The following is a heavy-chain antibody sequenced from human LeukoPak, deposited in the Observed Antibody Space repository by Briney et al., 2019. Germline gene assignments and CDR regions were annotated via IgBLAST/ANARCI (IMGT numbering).Heavy chain of an antibody. CDR1: GFTFSSYS. V-gene: IGHV3-21*01. CDR3: AKDLGYYDSSGYYPGY. Sequence: PGGSLRLSCAASGFTFSSYSMNWVRQAPGKGLEWVSSISSSSSYIYYADSVKGRFTISRDNAKNSLYLQMNSLRVEDTAVYYCAKDLGYYDSSGYYPGYWGQGTLVTVSS. D-gene: IGHD3-22*01. J-gene: IGHJ4*02. CDR2: ISSSSSYI.